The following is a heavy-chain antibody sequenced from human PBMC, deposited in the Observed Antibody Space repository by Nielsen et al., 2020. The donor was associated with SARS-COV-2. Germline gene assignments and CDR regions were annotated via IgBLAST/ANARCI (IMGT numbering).Heavy chain of an antibody. CDR1: GGSISSGGYY. CDR3: ARVHNWKGNYYGMDV. J-gene: IGHJ6*02. V-gene: IGHV4-31*03. Sequence: SETLSLTCTVSGGSISSGGYYWSWIRQHPGKGLEWIGYIYYSGSTYYNPSLKSRVTISVDTSKNQFSLKLSSVTAADTAVYYCARVHNWKGNYYGMDVWGQGTTVTVSS. CDR2: IYYSGST. D-gene: IGHD1-20*01.